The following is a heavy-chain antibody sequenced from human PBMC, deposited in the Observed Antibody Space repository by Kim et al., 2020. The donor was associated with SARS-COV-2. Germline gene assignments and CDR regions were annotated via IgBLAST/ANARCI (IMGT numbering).Heavy chain of an antibody. CDR3: ARDWGTLYVLLWFGESQGFDY. J-gene: IGHJ4*02. CDR1: GYTFTSYY. Sequence: ASVKVSCKASGYTFTSYYMHWVRQAPGQGLEWMGIINPSGGSTSYAQKFQGRVTMTRDTSTSTVYMELSSLRSEDTAVYYCARDWGTLYVLLWFGESQGFDYWGQGTLVTVSS. CDR2: INPSGGST. D-gene: IGHD3-10*01. V-gene: IGHV1-46*01.